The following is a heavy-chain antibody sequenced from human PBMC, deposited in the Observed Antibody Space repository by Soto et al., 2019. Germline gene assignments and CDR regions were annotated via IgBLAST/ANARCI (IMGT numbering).Heavy chain of an antibody. Sequence: GESLKISCKASGYSFTNFWLGWVRQMPGKGLEWLGIIFPSDSDTRYSPSFQGQVTISADRSTSTVFLQWASLKASDTAVYFCARKDKSGYFNWFDPWGQGTLVTVSS. D-gene: IGHD3-22*01. V-gene: IGHV5-51*01. CDR3: ARKDKSGYFNWFDP. CDR1: GYSFTNFW. J-gene: IGHJ5*02. CDR2: IFPSDSDT.